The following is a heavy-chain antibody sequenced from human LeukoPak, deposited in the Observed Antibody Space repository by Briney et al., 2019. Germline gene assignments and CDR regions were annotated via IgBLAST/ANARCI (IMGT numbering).Heavy chain of an antibody. CDR2: ISHSEST. D-gene: IGHD3-10*01. V-gene: IGHV4-30-2*01. CDR1: GGPVTSGGYS. Sequence: SETLSLTCTVSGGPVTSGGYSWNWIRQPPGKGLEWIGYISHSESTHDSPSLKSRVTISVDRSKNQFSLKLSSVTAADTAVYYCAKGYFYGSGSYCQPFDNWGQGTLVTV. CDR3: AKGYFYGSGSYCQPFDN. J-gene: IGHJ4*02.